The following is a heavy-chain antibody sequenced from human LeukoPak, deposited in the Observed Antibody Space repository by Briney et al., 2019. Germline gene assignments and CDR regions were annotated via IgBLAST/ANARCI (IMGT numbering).Heavy chain of an antibody. Sequence: ASVKVSCKASGYTFTSYGISWVRQAPGQGLEWMGWISAYNGNTNYAQKLQGRVTMTTDTSTSTAYMELRSLRSDDTAVYYCARERGYCSSTSSYVGDLYYYYGMDVWGKGTTVTVSS. V-gene: IGHV1-18*04. CDR3: ARERGYCSSTSSYVGDLYYYYGMDV. J-gene: IGHJ6*04. CDR2: ISAYNGNT. D-gene: IGHD2-2*01. CDR1: GYTFTSYG.